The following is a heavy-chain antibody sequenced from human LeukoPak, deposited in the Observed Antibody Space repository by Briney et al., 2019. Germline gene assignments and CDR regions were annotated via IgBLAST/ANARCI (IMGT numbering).Heavy chain of an antibody. CDR2: IKQDGSEK. CDR1: GFTFSSYW. Sequence: PGGSLRLSCAASGFTFSSYWMSWVRQIPGKGLEWVANIKQDGSEKYYVDSVKGRFTISRDNAKNLLYLQMNSLRAEDTAVYYCARVSSSWWLWYFDLWGRGTLVTVSS. D-gene: IGHD6-13*01. J-gene: IGHJ2*01. V-gene: IGHV3-7*01. CDR3: ARVSSSWWLWYFDL.